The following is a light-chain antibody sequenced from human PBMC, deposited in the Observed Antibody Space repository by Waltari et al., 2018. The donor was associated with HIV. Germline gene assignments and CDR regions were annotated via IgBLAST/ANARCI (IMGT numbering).Light chain of an antibody. V-gene: IGLV1-40*01. CDR3: QSYDRRLMWV. CDR2: QNI. J-gene: IGLJ2*01. Sequence: HSLLTQPPSVSGAPGQRVTISCTGSSSNIGAGYDVHWYQKYPGTAPKLRIFQNINRPSGVPDRFSGSKSVTSASLVITGLQAEDEADYYCQSYDRRLMWVFGGGTSLTV. CDR1: SSNIGAGYD.